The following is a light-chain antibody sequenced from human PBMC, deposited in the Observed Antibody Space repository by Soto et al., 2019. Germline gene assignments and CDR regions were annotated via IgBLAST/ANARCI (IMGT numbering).Light chain of an antibody. CDR1: SSDVGGYNY. CDR3: SSYTTSNSRQIV. CDR2: DVT. Sequence: QSALTRAASVSGSPGQSITISCTGTSSDVGGYNYVSWYQHHPGKAPKLIIYDVTNRPSGVSNPFSGSKSGNTASLTISGLPPQDEADYYCSSYTTSNSRQIVFGTGTKLTVL. J-gene: IGLJ1*01. V-gene: IGLV2-14*03.